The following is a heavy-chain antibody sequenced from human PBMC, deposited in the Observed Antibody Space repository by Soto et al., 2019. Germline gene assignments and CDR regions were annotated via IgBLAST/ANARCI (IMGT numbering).Heavy chain of an antibody. D-gene: IGHD5-12*01. CDR2: INHSGST. V-gene: IGHV4-34*01. CDR3: ARTAGGYDLYFDL. Sequence: QVQLQQWGAGLLKPSETLSLTCAVYGGSFSGYYWSWFRQPPGKGLAWIGEINHSGSTNYNPSLKSRVTISVDTSKNQFSLKLSSVTAADTAVYYCARTAGGYDLYFDLWGRGTLVTVSS. CDR1: GGSFSGYY. J-gene: IGHJ2*01.